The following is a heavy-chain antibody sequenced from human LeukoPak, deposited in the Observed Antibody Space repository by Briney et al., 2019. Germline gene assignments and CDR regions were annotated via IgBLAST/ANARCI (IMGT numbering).Heavy chain of an antibody. V-gene: IGHV3-30*02. J-gene: IGHJ6*03. CDR2: IRYDGSNK. CDR3: ASYGGYYYYYMDV. CDR1: GFTFSSYG. D-gene: IGHD4-23*01. Sequence: GGSLRLSCAASGFTFSSYGMHGVGQAPGKGLEWVAFIRYDGSNKYYADSVKGRFTISRDNSKNTLYLQMNSLRAEDTAVYYCASYGGYYYYYMDVWGKGTTVTISS.